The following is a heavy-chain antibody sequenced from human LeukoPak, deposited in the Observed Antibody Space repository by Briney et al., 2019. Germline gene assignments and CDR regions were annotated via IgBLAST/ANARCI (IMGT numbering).Heavy chain of an antibody. Sequence: SVKVSCKASGGTFSSYAISWVRQAPGQGLEWMGGIIPIFGTANYAQKFQGRVTITADKSTSTAYMELSSLRSEDTAVYYCARGDITMVRGVIIPGRFDPWGQGTLVTVSS. V-gene: IGHV1-69*06. CDR3: ARGDITMVRGVIIPGRFDP. CDR1: GGTFSSYA. D-gene: IGHD3-10*01. J-gene: IGHJ5*02. CDR2: IIPIFGTA.